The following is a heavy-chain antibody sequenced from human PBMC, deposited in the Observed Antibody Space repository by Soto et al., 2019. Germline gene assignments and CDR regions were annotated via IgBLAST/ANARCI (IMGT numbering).Heavy chain of an antibody. CDR1: GYTFTSYA. V-gene: IGHV1-3*01. Sequence: QVQLVQSGAEVKKPGASVKVSCKASGYTFTSYAMHWVRQAPGQRLEWMGWINAGNGNTKYSQKFQGRVTITRDTSASTAYMELSSLRSEDTAVYYCARVDSSSGFDYWGKGPLVPVSS. CDR2: INAGNGNT. CDR3: ARVDSSSGFDY. D-gene: IGHD6-6*01. J-gene: IGHJ4*02.